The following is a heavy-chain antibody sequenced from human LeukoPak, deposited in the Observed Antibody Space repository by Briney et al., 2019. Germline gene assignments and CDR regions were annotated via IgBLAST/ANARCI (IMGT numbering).Heavy chain of an antibody. V-gene: IGHV3-74*01. Sequence: GGSLRLFCAASGFTFSTSWMHWVRQAPGKGLVWVSRINNDGSTTTHADSVKGRFTISRDNAKNTLYLEMNSLRAEDTAVYYCARVPRGYYDSSNYYYHFDYWGQGTLVTVSS. CDR2: INNDGSTT. CDR3: ARVPRGYYDSSNYYYHFDY. J-gene: IGHJ4*02. CDR1: GFTFSTSW. D-gene: IGHD3-22*01.